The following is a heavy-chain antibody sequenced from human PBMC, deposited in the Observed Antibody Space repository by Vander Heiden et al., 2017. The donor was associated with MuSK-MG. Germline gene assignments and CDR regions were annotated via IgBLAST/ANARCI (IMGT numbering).Heavy chain of an antibody. CDR1: GASISSTY. V-gene: IGHV4-59*08. D-gene: IGHD3-10*01. CDR2: IHYSGRT. Sequence: QVQLQESGPGLVKPSETLYLTCSVSGASISSTYWSWVRQPQGKGLEWIGYIHYSGRTNYNPSLRSRVTLSLDTSKNQFSLTLTSMTAADTALYYCVSHFYYSSQSHLGGFDYWGQGTLVTVSS. CDR3: VSHFYYSSQSHLGGFDY. J-gene: IGHJ4*02.